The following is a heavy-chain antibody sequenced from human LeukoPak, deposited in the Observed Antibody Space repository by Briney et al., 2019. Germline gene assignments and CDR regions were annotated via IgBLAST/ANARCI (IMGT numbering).Heavy chain of an antibody. CDR3: ARDRDSRWDFDL. J-gene: IGHJ2*01. V-gene: IGHV3-23*01. Sequence: PGGSLRLSCAASGFTFSSYAMSWVRQAPGKGLEWVSVISGSGGSTNYADSVKGRFTISRDNAKNSLYLQMNSLRADDTAVYYCARDRDSRWDFDLWGRGTLVTVSS. D-gene: IGHD3-22*01. CDR2: ISGSGGST. CDR1: GFTFSSYA.